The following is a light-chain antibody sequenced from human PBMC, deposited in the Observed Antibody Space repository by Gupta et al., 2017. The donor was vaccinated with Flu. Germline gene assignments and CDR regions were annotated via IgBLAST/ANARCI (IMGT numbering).Light chain of an antibody. V-gene: IGLV1-51*02. J-gene: IGLJ3*02. CDR3: GTWDSSLSSWV. CDR2: ENN. CDR1: SSNIGNNY. Sequence: QSVLKQPPSVSAAPGQKVTISCSGSSSNIGNNYVSWYQHLPGTAPKLLIYENNKRPSGIPDRFSGSKSGTSATLGITGLQTGDEADYYCGTWDSSLSSWVFGGGTKLTVL.